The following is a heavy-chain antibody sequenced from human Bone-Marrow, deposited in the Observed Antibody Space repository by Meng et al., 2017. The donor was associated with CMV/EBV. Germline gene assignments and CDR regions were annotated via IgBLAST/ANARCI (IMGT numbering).Heavy chain of an antibody. CDR3: ADSNRGLYCDGMEV. CDR2: ISSSSSYI. CDR1: GFTFSSYS. J-gene: IGHJ6*02. D-gene: IGHD2/OR15-2a*01. Sequence: GESLKISCAASGFTFSSYSMNWVRQAPGKGLEWVSSISSSSSYIYYADSVKGRFTISRDNAKNSLYLQMNSLRAEDTAVDYCADSNRGLYCDGMEVWGQGTTVTVSS. V-gene: IGHV3-21*01.